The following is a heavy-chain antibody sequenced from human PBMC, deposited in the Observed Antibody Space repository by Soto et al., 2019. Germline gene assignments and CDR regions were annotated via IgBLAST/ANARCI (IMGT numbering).Heavy chain of an antibody. CDR2: IIPIFDTP. CDR3: ATHGATTMARGAMKHYYYVMDV. V-gene: IGHV1-69*06. J-gene: IGHJ6*02. D-gene: IGHD3-10*01. Sequence: SVKVSCKASGGIFSSFTISWVRQAPGQGLEWLGGIIPIFDTPTYAQNFQGRVTITADKSTNTVYMELSSLRSEDTAVYYCATHGATTMARGAMKHYYYVMDVWGQGNTVTVSS. CDR1: GGIFSSFT.